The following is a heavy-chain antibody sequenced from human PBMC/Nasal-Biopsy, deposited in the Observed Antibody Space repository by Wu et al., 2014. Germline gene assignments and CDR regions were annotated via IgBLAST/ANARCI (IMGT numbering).Heavy chain of an antibody. D-gene: IGHD5-24*01. CDR2: INDDESRT. CDR1: GFTLSEYW. J-gene: IGHJ4*02. CDR3: ARGRDPLLY. V-gene: IGHV3-74*01. Sequence: LRLSCATSGFTLSEYWMHWVRQAPGKGLVWVSRINDDESRTNYADSVKGRFTISRDNSKNTLYLQMNSLRAEDTAVYYCARGRDPLLYWGQGTLVTVSS.